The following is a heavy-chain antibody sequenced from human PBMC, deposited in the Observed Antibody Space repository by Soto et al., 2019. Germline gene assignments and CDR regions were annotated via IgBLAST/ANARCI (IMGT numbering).Heavy chain of an antibody. V-gene: IGHV1-8*01. CDR3: ARGADRGVDY. Sequence: QVQLVQSGAEVRQPGASVKVSCKTSGYTFTSYDINWMRQATGQGLEWMGWVNPNSGNTRIVQNFQGRVTMTRDTSLGTVYMELSSLASDDTAVYYCARGADRGVDYWGQGTLFTVSS. D-gene: IGHD3-16*02. CDR1: GYTFTSYD. CDR2: VNPNSGNT. J-gene: IGHJ4*02.